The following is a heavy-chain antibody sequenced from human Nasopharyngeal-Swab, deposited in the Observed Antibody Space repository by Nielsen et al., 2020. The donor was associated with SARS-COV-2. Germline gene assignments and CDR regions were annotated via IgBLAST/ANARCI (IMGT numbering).Heavy chain of an antibody. Sequence: ASVKVSCKASGYTFTSYYMHWVRQAPGQGLEWMGIINPSGGSTSYAQKFQGRVTMTRDTSTSTVYMELSSLRSEDTAVYYCARDMARYCSSTSCYAPGAYYYYGMDVWGQGTTVTV. D-gene: IGHD2-2*01. CDR2: INPSGGST. CDR3: ARDMARYCSSTSCYAPGAYYYYGMDV. CDR1: GYTFTSYY. J-gene: IGHJ6*02. V-gene: IGHV1-46*01.